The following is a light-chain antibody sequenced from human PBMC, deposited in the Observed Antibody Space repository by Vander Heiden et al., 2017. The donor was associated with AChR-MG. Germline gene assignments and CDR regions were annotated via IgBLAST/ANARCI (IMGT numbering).Light chain of an antibody. CDR2: TAS. J-gene: IGKJ1*01. Sequence: DIQLTQSPSSLSASVGDRPTITSRASRSISRYLTWYQQTPGNAPKLLIDTASNLQNGVPYRFSGSGSGTEFTLTITSLQPDDFAIYFCQQCYTTPWTFGQGTMVEIK. CDR3: QQCYTTPWT. V-gene: IGKV1-39*01. CDR1: RSISRY.